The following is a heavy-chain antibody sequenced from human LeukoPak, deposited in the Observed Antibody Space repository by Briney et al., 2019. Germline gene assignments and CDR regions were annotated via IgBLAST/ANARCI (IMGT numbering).Heavy chain of an antibody. CDR1: GGSISSYY. CDR3: ARVNNWNYDFDY. CDR2: IYYSGST. J-gene: IGHJ4*02. Sequence: SETLSLTCTVSGGSISSYYRSWIRQPPGKGLEWIGYIYYSGSTNYNPSLKSRVTISVDTSKNQFSLKLSSVTAADTAVYYCARVNNWNYDFDYWGQGTLVTVSS. D-gene: IGHD1-7*01. V-gene: IGHV4-59*01.